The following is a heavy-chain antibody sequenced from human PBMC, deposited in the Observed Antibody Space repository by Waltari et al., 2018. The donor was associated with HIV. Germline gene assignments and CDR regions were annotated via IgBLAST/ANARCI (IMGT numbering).Heavy chain of an antibody. J-gene: IGHJ6*02. D-gene: IGHD5-18*01. Sequence: EVQLVESGGGLVQPGGSLRLSCAASGFTFSSYWMSWVRQATGKGLGWVANIKQDGSEKYYVDSVKGRFTISRDNAKNSLYLQMNSLRAEDTAVYYCARKGGYSYGRYYYYGMDVWGQGTTVTVSS. V-gene: IGHV3-7*04. CDR2: IKQDGSEK. CDR3: ARKGGYSYGRYYYYGMDV. CDR1: GFTFSSYW.